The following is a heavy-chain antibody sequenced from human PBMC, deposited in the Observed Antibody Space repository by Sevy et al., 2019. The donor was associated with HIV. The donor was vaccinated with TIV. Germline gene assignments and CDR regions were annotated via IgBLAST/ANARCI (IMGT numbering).Heavy chain of an antibody. V-gene: IGHV6-1*01. D-gene: IGHD1-20*01. CDR2: TYYRSNWDN. Sequence: SQTLSLTCAISGDSVSSNSAAWNWIRQSPSRGLEWLGRTYYRSNWDNDYAVSVKSRITINPDTSKNQVSLQLNSVTPEYTAIYYCARDGLTYGGMDVWGQGTTVTVSS. CDR3: ARDGLTYGGMDV. CDR1: GDSVSSNSAA. J-gene: IGHJ6*02.